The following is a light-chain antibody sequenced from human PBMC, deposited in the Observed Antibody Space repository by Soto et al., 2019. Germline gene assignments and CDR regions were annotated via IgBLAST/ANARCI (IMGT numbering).Light chain of an antibody. CDR1: SSNLGSNY. V-gene: IGLV1-47*01. J-gene: IGLJ1*01. CDR2: RNN. Sequence: LTQPPSASGTPGQRVTISCSGSSSNLGSNYVHWYQQLPGTAPKLLIYRNNQRPSGVPDRFSGSKSGTSASLAISGLRSEDEADYYCAAWDDSLSNVFGTGTKLTVL. CDR3: AAWDDSLSNV.